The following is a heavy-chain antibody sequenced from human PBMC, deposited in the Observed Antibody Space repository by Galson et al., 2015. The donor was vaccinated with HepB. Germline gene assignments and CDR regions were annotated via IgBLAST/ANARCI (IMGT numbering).Heavy chain of an antibody. CDR2: IYWDDNK. CDR3: AHKRRIITMIRGEECFDI. D-gene: IGHD3-10*01. V-gene: IGHV2-5*02. J-gene: IGHJ3*02. Sequence: PALVKPTQTLTLTCTFSGFSLSSSGVGVGWIRQPPGKALEWLALIYWDDNKYYRPSLKNRLTISKDTSRNQVVLRMANMDPVDTATYYCAHKRRIITMIRGEECFDIWGQGTMVTVSS. CDR1: GFSLSSSGVG.